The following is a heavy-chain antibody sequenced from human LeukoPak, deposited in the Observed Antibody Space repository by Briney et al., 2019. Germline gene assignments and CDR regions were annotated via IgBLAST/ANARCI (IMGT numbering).Heavy chain of an antibody. CDR3: ARRLGVLLWHYMDV. V-gene: IGHV4-59*12. CDR2: IYYSGST. D-gene: IGHD3-10*01. CDR1: GGSISSYY. Sequence: SETLSLTCTVSGGSISSYYWSWIRQPPGKGLEWVGYIYYSGSTNYNPSLKSRVTISVDTSKNQFSLKLSSVTAADTAVYYCARRLGVLLWHYMDVWGKGTTVTISS. J-gene: IGHJ6*03.